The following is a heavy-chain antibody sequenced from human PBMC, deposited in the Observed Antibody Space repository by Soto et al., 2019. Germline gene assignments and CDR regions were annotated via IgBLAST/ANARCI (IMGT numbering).Heavy chain of an antibody. V-gene: IGHV4-4*02. CDR1: GGSINSGNW. CDR3: ARDKITGLFDY. Sequence: SETLSLTCAVSGGSINSGNWWSWVRQPPGKGLEWIGEIYHSGITNYNPSLKSRVTISVDTSKNQFSLKLTSVTAVDTAVYYCARDKITGLFDYWGQGTLVTVSS. CDR2: IYHSGIT. D-gene: IGHD2-8*02. J-gene: IGHJ4*02.